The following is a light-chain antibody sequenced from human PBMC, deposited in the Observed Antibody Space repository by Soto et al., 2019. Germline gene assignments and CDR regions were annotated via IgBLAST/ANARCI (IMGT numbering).Light chain of an antibody. CDR2: GNT. J-gene: IGLJ1*01. CDR3: QSYDSSLSGYV. Sequence: QSVLTQPPSVSGAPGQRGTISCTGSSSNIGAGYDVSWYQQLPGTAPKFLIYGNTDRPSGVPDRFSGSKSGTSASLAITGLQAEDEADYYCQSYDSSLSGYVFGTGTKVTVL. CDR1: SSNIGAGYD. V-gene: IGLV1-40*01.